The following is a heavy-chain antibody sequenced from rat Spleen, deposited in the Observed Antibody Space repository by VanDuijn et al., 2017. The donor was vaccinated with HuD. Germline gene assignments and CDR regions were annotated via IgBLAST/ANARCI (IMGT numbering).Heavy chain of an antibody. Sequence: EVQLVETGGGLVQPGRSLKLSCAASGFTFSDYNMAWVRQAPKKGLEWVATISSDGGRNFYRDSVKGRFTVSRDNAKSTVHLQMDSLRSEDTATYYCVRQDTSGYANWCGFWGQGTLVTVSS. D-gene: IGHD4-3*01. CDR1: GFTFSDYN. V-gene: IGHV5-7*01. CDR2: ISSDGGRN. J-gene: IGHJ3*01. CDR3: VRQDTSGYANWCGF.